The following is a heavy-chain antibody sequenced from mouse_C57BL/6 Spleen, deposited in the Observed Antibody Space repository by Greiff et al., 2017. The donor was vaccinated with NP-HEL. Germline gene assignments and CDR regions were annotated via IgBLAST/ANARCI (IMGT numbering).Heavy chain of an antibody. D-gene: IGHD3-2*02. J-gene: IGHJ4*01. CDR1: GYSITSGYY. CDR2: ISYDGSN. V-gene: IGHV3-6*01. Sequence: EVKLQESGPGLVKPSQSLSLTCSVTGYSITSGYYWNWIRQFPGNKLEWMGYISYDGSNNYNPSLKNRISITRDTSKNQFFLKLNSVTTEDTATYYCARELRLNAMDYWGQRTSVTVSS. CDR3: ARELRLNAMDY.